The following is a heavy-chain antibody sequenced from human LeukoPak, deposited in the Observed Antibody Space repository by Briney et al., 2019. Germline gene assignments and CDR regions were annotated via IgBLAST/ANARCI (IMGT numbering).Heavy chain of an antibody. Sequence: GGPLRLSCAASGFTFSSYAMSWVRQAPGKGLEWVSAISGSGGSIYYADSVKGRFTISRDNSKNTLYLQMNSLRAEDTAVYYCANLVVVAANGWFDPWGQGTLVTVSS. CDR1: GFTFSSYA. J-gene: IGHJ5*02. V-gene: IGHV3-23*01. CDR3: ANLVVVAANGWFDP. CDR2: ISGSGGSI. D-gene: IGHD2-15*01.